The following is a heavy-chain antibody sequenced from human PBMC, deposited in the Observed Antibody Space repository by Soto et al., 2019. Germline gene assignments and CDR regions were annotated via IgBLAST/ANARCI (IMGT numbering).Heavy chain of an antibody. CDR3: ASVGGYGDSFGFDY. J-gene: IGHJ4*02. V-gene: IGHV1-69*01. D-gene: IGHD4-17*01. Sequence: QVQLVQSGAEVKKPGSSVKVSCKASGGTFSSYAISWVRQAPGQGLEWMGGIIPIFGTANYAQTFQGIITITADDSTSTAYMELSSLRAEDTAVYYCASVGGYGDSFGFDYWGQGTLVTVSS. CDR2: IIPIFGTA. CDR1: GGTFSSYA.